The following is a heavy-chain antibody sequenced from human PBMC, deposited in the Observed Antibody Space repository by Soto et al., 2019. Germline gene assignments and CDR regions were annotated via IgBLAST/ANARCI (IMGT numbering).Heavy chain of an antibody. D-gene: IGHD3-22*01. CDR3: ARHDATDYESGAHFYGDY. J-gene: IGHJ4*02. CDR2: IYPSDSDT. CDR1: GYNFAGYW. Sequence: PGESLKISGKGSGYNFAGYWIAWVRQMPGKGLELMGIIYPSDSDTRYRPSFQGHVIISADKSISTAYLQWSSLTASDTAIYYCARHDATDYESGAHFYGDYWGQGTQVTVSS. V-gene: IGHV5-51*01.